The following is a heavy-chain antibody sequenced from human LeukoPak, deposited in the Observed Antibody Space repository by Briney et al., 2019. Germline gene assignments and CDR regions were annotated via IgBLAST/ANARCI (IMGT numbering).Heavy chain of an antibody. CDR2: IYHSGST. D-gene: IGHD2-15*01. Sequence: SETLSLTCTVSGYSISSGYYWGWIRQPPGKGLEWIGSIYHSGSTYYNPSLKSRVTISVDTSKNQFSLKLSSVTAADTAVYYCARAPFLGYCSGGSCPVWFDPWGQGTLVTVSS. V-gene: IGHV4-38-2*02. CDR3: ARAPFLGYCSGGSCPVWFDP. CDR1: GYSISSGYY. J-gene: IGHJ5*02.